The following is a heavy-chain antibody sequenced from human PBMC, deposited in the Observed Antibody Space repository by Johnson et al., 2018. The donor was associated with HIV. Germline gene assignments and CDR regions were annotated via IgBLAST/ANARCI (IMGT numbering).Heavy chain of an antibody. J-gene: IGHJ3*01. CDR3: ARDPGNGGRPFDAFDV. Sequence: QLVESGGGVVQPGRSLRLSCAASGFTFDDYAMHWVRQAPGKGLEWVAFIRYDGSNKYYADSVKGRFTISRDNSKNTVFLQMDSLRGEDKAVYYCARDPGNGGRPFDAFDVWGQGTMVTVSS. CDR1: GFTFDDYA. CDR2: IRYDGSNK. D-gene: IGHD4-23*01. V-gene: IGHV3-30*02.